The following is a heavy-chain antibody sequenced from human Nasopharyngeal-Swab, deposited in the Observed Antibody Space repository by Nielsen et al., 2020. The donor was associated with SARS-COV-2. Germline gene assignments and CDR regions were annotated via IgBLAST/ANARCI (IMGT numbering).Heavy chain of an antibody. J-gene: IGHJ4*02. Sequence: GESLKIPCAASGFTFSDSAIHWVRQASGEGLEWVARIRSKGNNYATAYSASVKGRFIIFRDDPTNTAYLQMNSLKTEDTAMYYCTRCGGGCYSGRDYWGQGTLVTVSS. CDR2: IRSKGNNYAT. CDR1: GFTFSDSA. D-gene: IGHD2-15*01. CDR3: TRCGGGCYSGRDY. V-gene: IGHV3-73*01.